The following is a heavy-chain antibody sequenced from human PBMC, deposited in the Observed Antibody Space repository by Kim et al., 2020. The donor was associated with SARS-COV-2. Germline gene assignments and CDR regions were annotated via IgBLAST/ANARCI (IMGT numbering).Heavy chain of an antibody. CDR3: AEEPLSSSGRPGY. J-gene: IGHJ4*02. Sequence: SVKVSCKAAVGVFSTHGITWVRQARGQGLEWVGRVIPIGGRTQYAQRFQGRVTMTADKSTNTAFMQLDSLKFDDTATYFCAEEPLSSSGRPGYWGLGAQVTVSS. CDR2: VIPIGGRT. CDR1: VGVFSTHG. V-gene: IGHV1-69*04. D-gene: IGHD3-10*01.